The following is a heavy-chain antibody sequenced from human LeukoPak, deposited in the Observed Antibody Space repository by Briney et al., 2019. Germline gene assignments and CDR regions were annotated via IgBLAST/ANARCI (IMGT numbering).Heavy chain of an antibody. CDR2: ISSSNSYI. CDR3: ARLGRIAVAGYDY. CDR1: GFTFSSYS. D-gene: IGHD6-19*01. V-gene: IGHV3-21*01. Sequence: GGSLRLSCAASGFTFSSYSMNWVRQAPGKGLEWVSSISSSNSYIYYADSVKGRFTISRDNAKNSLYLQMNSLRAEDTAVYYCARLGRIAVAGYDYWGQGTLVTVSS. J-gene: IGHJ4*02.